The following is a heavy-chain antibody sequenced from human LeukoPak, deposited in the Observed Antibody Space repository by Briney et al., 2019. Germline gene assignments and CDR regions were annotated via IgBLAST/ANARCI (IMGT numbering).Heavy chain of an antibody. D-gene: IGHD5/OR15-5a*01. V-gene: IGHV1-2*02. CDR1: GYHFTGYH. J-gene: IGHJ5*02. Sequence: ASVKVSCKVSGYHFTGYHVHWVRQAPGQGLEWIGRISTDSGDTNGAQKFQGRVTMTRDTSISTAYMEFSGLTSDDSAVYYSAGLGSTVKGRIDPWGQGTPVTVST. CDR2: ISTDSGDT. CDR3: AGLGSTVKGRIDP.